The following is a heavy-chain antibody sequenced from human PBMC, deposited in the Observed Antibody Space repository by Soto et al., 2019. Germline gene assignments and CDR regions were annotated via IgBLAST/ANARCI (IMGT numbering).Heavy chain of an antibody. Sequence: QVQLVESGGGVVQPGRSLRLSCAASGFTFSNFAMHWFRQAPGKGLEWVAVMSFAGSTKFYADSVKGRFTVSRDNSQNTLSLQVNSRRDEDTAVYYCAREGPEAFRSTWHFDYWGQGTLVTVSS. CDR1: GFTFSNFA. CDR3: AREGPEAFRSTWHFDY. V-gene: IGHV3-30-3*01. J-gene: IGHJ4*02. CDR2: MSFAGSTK. D-gene: IGHD1-26*01.